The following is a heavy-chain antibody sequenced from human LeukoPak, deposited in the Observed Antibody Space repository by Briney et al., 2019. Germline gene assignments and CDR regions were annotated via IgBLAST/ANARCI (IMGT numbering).Heavy chain of an antibody. Sequence: GGSLRLSCAASGFTFSSYSMNWVRQAPGKGLEWVTGISSSATYTYYADSVKGRFTISRDNSKNTLYLQMNSLRAEDTAIYYCAKRPLKTYHVPATALPFDYWGQGTLVTVSS. CDR1: GFTFSSYS. J-gene: IGHJ4*02. CDR2: ISSSATYT. V-gene: IGHV3-23*01. D-gene: IGHD2-2*01. CDR3: AKRPLKTYHVPATALPFDY.